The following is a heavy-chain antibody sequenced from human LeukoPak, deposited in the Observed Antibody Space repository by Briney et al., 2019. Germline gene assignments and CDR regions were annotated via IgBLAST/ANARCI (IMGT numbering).Heavy chain of an antibody. V-gene: IGHV4-31*03. Sequence: SQTLSLTCTVSGGSISSGGYYWSWIRQHPGKGLEWIGYIYYSGSTYYNPSLKSRVTMSVDTSKNQFSLKLSSVTAADTAVYYCARVTTVTPFDYWGQGTLVTVSS. J-gene: IGHJ4*02. CDR1: GGSISSGGYY. CDR3: ARVTTVTPFDY. D-gene: IGHD4-11*01. CDR2: IYYSGST.